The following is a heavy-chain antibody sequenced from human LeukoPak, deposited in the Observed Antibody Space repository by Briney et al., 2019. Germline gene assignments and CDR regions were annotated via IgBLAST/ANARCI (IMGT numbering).Heavy chain of an antibody. D-gene: IGHD1-26*01. CDR1: DDSGSSHY. CDR2: ISLTGTT. Sequence: SETLSLTCAVYDDSGSSHYWTWIRQPPGKGLEWIGHISLTGTTNYNPSLKSRVTISVDPFKSQFSLILTSVTAADTAVYYCARIESGGTYFYYYYMDVWGKGTAVTVSS. V-gene: IGHV4-59*02. J-gene: IGHJ6*03. CDR3: ARIESGGTYFYYYYMDV.